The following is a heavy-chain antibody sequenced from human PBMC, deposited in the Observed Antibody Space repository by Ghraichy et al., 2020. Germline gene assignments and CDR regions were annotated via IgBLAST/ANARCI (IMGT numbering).Heavy chain of an antibody. J-gene: IGHJ4*02. CDR2: ISGDGSSP. CDR3: ARGGLHSSFDY. Sequence: GESLNISCAASGFTFTTYWMHWVRQAPGKGLVWVSRISGDGSSPAYADSVKGRFTISRDNAKNTLYLQMTSLRADDTAVYYCARGGLHSSFDYWGQGALVTVSS. D-gene: IGHD4-11*01. CDR1: GFTFTTYW. V-gene: IGHV3-74*01.